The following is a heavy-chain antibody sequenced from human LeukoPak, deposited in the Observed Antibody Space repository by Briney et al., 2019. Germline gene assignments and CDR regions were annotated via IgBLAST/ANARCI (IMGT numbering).Heavy chain of an antibody. CDR2: IKQDGSDK. J-gene: IGHJ4*02. CDR3: ARVLPVASRDY. V-gene: IGHV3-7*01. D-gene: IGHD2-2*01. Sequence: GGSLRLSCAASGFTFNTYWMSWVRQAPGKGLEWVANIKQDGSDKFYVDSVKGRFTISRDNAKNSMYLQMSSLRAEDTAIYYCARVLPVASRDYWGQGTLVTVSS. CDR1: GFTFNTYW.